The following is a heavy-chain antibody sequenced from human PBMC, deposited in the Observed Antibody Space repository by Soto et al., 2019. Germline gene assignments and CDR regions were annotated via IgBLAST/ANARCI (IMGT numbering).Heavy chain of an antibody. V-gene: IGHV5-51*01. D-gene: IGHD3-10*01. CDR2: IYPGDSDT. J-gene: IGHJ6*02. CDR3: ARNRLRQYYYCMDA. CDR1: GYSFANYW. Sequence: GESLKISCQGSGYSFANYWIAWVRQMPGKGLEWVGVIYPGDSDTRYSPSFRGQVTISADKSISHVYLQWSSLKASDTAMYYCARNRLRQYYYCMDAWGQGTTVTAP.